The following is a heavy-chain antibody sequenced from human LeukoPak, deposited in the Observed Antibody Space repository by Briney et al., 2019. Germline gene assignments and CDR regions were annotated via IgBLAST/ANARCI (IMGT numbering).Heavy chain of an antibody. J-gene: IGHJ4*02. CDR2: ISWNSNNI. CDR3: AKGSGGATNGVFDY. D-gene: IGHD1-1*01. CDR1: GFTFDDYA. V-gene: IGHV3-9*01. Sequence: GRSLRLSCVASGFTFDDYAMHWVRHAPGKGLEWVSGISWNSNNIGYADYVKGRFTISRDNAKNSLYLQMNSLRAEDTALYYCAKGSGGATNGVFDYWGQGTLVTVSS.